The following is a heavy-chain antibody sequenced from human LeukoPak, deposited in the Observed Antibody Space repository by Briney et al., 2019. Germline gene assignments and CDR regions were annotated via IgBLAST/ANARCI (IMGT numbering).Heavy chain of an antibody. CDR3: VRDVSRRIGMDV. CDR2: ISPVSSYT. V-gene: IGHV3-21*01. D-gene: IGHD2/OR15-2a*01. J-gene: IGHJ6*02. CDR1: GFSFNSYT. Sequence: GFLRLSCLASGFSFNSYTMNWVREAPGKGLEWVSTISPVSSYTWYAESVKGRFTISRDNPKNSLYLQMDSLRAEDTAVYYCVRDVSRRIGMDVWGQGTTVTVSS.